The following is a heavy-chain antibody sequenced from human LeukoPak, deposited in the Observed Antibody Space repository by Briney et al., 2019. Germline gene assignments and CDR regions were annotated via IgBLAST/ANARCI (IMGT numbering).Heavy chain of an antibody. Sequence: GGPLRLSCAASGFTFSSYGMHWVRQAPGKGLEWVAVISYDGSNKYYADSVKGRFTISRDNSKNTLYLQMNSLRAEDTAVYYCAKDRGARTYYYDSSGYYYYGMDVWGQGTTVTVSS. CDR3: AKDRGARTYYYDSSGYYYYGMDV. CDR1: GFTFSSYG. CDR2: ISYDGSNK. V-gene: IGHV3-30*18. D-gene: IGHD3-22*01. J-gene: IGHJ6*02.